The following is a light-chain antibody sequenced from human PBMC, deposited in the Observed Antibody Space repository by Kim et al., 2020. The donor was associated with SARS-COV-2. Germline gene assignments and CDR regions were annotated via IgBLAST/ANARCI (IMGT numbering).Light chain of an antibody. CDR3: SSYTSSSTVV. V-gene: IGLV2-14*03. Sequence: GQSIIISCTGTSSDVGGYNYVSWYQQHPGKAPKLMIYSVSHRPSGVSNRFSGSKSGNTASLTISGLQAEDEADYYCSSYTSSSTVVFGGGTQLTVL. CDR1: SSDVGGYNY. CDR2: SVS. J-gene: IGLJ2*01.